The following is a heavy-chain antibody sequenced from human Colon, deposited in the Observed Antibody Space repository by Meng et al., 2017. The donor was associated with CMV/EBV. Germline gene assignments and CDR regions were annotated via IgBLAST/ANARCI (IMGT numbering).Heavy chain of an antibody. CDR1: GYPFTGYY. CDR2: INPNSGGT. V-gene: IGHV1-2*02. Sequence: QVPVGEYGAEVKKPGDSVKVSCKASGYPFTGYYMHWVRQAPGQGLEWMGWINPNSGGTNYAQKFQGRVTMTRDTSISTAYMELSRLRSDDTAVYYCATVSSGYYLYFQHWGQGTLVTVSS. D-gene: IGHD3-22*01. CDR3: ATVSSGYYLYFQH. J-gene: IGHJ1*01.